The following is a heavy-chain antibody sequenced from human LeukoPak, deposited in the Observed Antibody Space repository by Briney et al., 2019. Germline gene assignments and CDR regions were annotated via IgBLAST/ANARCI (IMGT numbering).Heavy chain of an antibody. D-gene: IGHD2-2*01. Sequence: GGSLRLSCAASGFTFRSYAMSWVRQAPEKGLEWVSAISGSGDITYYADSVKGRFTMSRDNFKNTLYLQMNSLRAEDTAVYYCAKVSRFAVVPAAMLDYWGQGTVVTVSS. J-gene: IGHJ4*02. V-gene: IGHV3-23*01. CDR3: AKVSRFAVVPAAMLDY. CDR2: ISGSGDIT. CDR1: GFTFRSYA.